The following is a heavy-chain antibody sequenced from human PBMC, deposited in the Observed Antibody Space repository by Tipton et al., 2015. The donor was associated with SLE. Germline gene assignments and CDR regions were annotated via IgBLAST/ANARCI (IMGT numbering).Heavy chain of an antibody. Sequence: TLSLTCTVSGGSISSGSYYWSWIRQPAGKGLEWIGRIYTSGSTNYNPSLKSRVTISVDRSKNQFSLKLSSGTGADTAVYYCARGHSRGYRGAFDIWGQGTMVTVPT. CDR3: ARGHSRGYRGAFDI. D-gene: IGHD3-22*01. J-gene: IGHJ3*02. CDR2: IYTSGST. V-gene: IGHV4-61*02. CDR1: GGSISSGSYY.